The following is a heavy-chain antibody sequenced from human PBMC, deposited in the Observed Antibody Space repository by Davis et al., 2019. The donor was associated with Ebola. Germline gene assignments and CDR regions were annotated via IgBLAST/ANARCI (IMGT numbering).Heavy chain of an antibody. CDR2: INPSGGST. CDR3: ARDLHELGDAFDI. V-gene: IGHV1-46*01. Sequence: ASVKVSCKASGYTFTSYYMHWVRQAPGQGLEWMGIINPSGGSTSYAQKFQGRVTMTRDTSISTAYMELSRLRSDDTAVYYCARDLHELGDAFDIWGQGTMVTVSS. CDR1: GYTFTSYY. J-gene: IGHJ3*02. D-gene: IGHD7-27*01.